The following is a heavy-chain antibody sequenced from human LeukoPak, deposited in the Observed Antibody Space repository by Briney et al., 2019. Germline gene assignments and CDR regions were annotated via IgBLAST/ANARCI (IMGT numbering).Heavy chain of an antibody. CDR1: GFTLSDYY. CDR3: ARAVSADTAMVYFDY. D-gene: IGHD5-18*01. Sequence: PGGSLRLSCAASGFTLSDYYMFWIRQAPGKGLEWVSYICNSGSIIYYADSVKGRFTVSRDNAKDSLYLQMNSLRAEDTAVYYCARAVSADTAMVYFDYWGQGTLVTVSS. J-gene: IGHJ4*02. CDR2: ICNSGSII. V-gene: IGHV3-11*01.